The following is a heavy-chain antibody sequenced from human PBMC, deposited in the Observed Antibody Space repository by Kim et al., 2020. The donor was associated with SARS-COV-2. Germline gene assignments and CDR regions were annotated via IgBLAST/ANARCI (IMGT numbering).Heavy chain of an antibody. D-gene: IGHD3-22*01. V-gene: IGHV3-23*01. CDR3: AKDRDTMIVVVITSGYFDY. J-gene: IGHJ4*02. Sequence: KGRFTIAHDNSKNTLYLQMNSLRAEDTAVYYCAKDRDTMIVVVITSGYFDYWGQGTLVTVSS.